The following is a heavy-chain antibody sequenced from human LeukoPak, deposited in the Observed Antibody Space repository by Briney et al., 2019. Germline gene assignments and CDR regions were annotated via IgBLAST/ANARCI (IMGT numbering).Heavy chain of an antibody. J-gene: IGHJ4*02. V-gene: IGHV3-7*02. CDR3: ARTPQQWPASGNY. CDR2: IKQDGTEK. CDR1: GFTFSSYW. Sequence: GGSLRLSCAASGFTFSSYWMSWVRQAPGEGLEWVANIKQDGTEKYYMDSVKGRFSISRDNAKNSLYLQMNALRAEDTAVYYCARTPQQWPASGNYWGRGTLVTVSS. D-gene: IGHD6-19*01.